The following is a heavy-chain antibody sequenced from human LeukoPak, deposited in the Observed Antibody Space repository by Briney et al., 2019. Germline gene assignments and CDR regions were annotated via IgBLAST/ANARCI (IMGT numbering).Heavy chain of an antibody. Sequence: GGSLRLSCAASGFTFSGSAMHWVRQASGKGLEWVGRIRSKANSYATAYAASVKGRFTISRDDSKNTAYLQMNSLKTEDTAVYYCTRHWVDCSSTSCYTNAFDIWGQGTMVTVSS. V-gene: IGHV3-73*01. CDR3: TRHWVDCSSTSCYTNAFDI. J-gene: IGHJ3*02. CDR1: GFTFSGSA. D-gene: IGHD2-2*02. CDR2: IRSKANSYAT.